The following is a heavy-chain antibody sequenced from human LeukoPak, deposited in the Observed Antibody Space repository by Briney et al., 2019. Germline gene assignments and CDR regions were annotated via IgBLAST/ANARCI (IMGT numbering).Heavy chain of an antibody. CDR3: ARVTMIVVVNWFDP. V-gene: IGHV4-61*08. D-gene: IGHD3-22*01. J-gene: IGHJ5*02. Sequence: SETLSLTCTVSGGSVSSGGHYWSWIRQHPGKGLEWIGYIYYSGSTNYNPSLKSRVTISVDTSKNQFSLKLSSVTAADTAVYYCARVTMIVVVNWFDPWGQGTLVTVSS. CDR1: GGSVSSGGHY. CDR2: IYYSGST.